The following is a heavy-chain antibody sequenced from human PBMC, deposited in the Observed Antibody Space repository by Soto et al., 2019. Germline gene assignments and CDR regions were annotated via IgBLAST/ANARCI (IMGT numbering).Heavy chain of an antibody. CDR1: GYTFTSYA. Sequence: QVPLVQSGAEVKKPGASVKVSCKASGYTFTSYAMHWVRQAPGQRLEWMGWINAGNGNTKYSQKFQGRVTITRDTSASTAYMELSSLRSEDTAVYYCAREGGILGYCSSTSCYARNWFDPWGQGTLVTVSS. J-gene: IGHJ5*02. D-gene: IGHD2-2*01. CDR3: AREGGILGYCSSTSCYARNWFDP. V-gene: IGHV1-3*01. CDR2: INAGNGNT.